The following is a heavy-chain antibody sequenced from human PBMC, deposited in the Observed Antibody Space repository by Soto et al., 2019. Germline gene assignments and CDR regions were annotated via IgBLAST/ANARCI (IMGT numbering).Heavy chain of an antibody. Sequence: GGSLRLCCAASGFTFSSYSMNWVRQAPGKGLEWVSSISSSSSYIYYADSVKGRFTISRDNAKNSLYLQMNSLRAEDTAVYYCARDISSSSWYGDAFDIWGQGTMVTVSS. CDR1: GFTFSSYS. D-gene: IGHD6-13*01. CDR2: ISSSSSYI. V-gene: IGHV3-21*01. CDR3: ARDISSSSWYGDAFDI. J-gene: IGHJ3*02.